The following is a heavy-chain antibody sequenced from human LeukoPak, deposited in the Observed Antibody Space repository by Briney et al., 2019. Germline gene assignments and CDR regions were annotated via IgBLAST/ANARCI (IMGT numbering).Heavy chain of an antibody. CDR2: ITGDGSST. CDR1: GFTFSTYW. CDR3: ARASTSGDYDY. V-gene: IGHV3-74*01. D-gene: IGHD4-17*01. J-gene: IGHJ4*02. Sequence: PGGSLRLSFAASGFTFSTYWMHWVRHAPGKGLVSVSSITGDGSSTRYADAVKGRFTISRDNAKNTLYLQMNGLRAEDTAVYYCARASTSGDYDYWGQGTLVTVSS.